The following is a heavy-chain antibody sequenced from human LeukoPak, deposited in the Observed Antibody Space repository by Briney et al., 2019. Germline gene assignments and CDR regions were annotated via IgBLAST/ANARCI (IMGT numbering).Heavy chain of an antibody. V-gene: IGHV3-23*01. Sequence: GGSLRLFCAASGFTFSSHVMSCVRQAPRKRMDSVYAISSSSDHIYYADSVQGRFTISRDNSKNSLYLQMNSLRAEDTALYYWANFVDTSMGGNDYWGQGTLVTVSS. CDR1: GFTFSSHV. CDR3: ANFVDTSMGGNDY. CDR2: ISSSSDHI. D-gene: IGHD5-18*01. J-gene: IGHJ4*02.